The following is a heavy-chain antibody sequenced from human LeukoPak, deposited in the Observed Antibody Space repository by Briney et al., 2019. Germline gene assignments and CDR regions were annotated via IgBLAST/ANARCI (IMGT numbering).Heavy chain of an antibody. V-gene: IGHV4-38-2*02. J-gene: IGHJ4*02. CDR1: GYSISSDYY. Sequence: PSETVSLTCSVSGYSISSDYYWGWIRQPPGKGLEWIAVIDHSGSSHYNPSLKSRVAMSVDTSKNQFSLRLNSVTAADTAVYFCARDGPSRPFTIWGQGTLVTVSS. CDR3: ARDGPSRPFTI. D-gene: IGHD5-24*01. CDR2: IDHSGSS.